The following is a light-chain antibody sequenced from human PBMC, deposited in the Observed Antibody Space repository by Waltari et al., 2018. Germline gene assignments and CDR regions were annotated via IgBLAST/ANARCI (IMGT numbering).Light chain of an antibody. CDR1: QSVLYNSNKRNY. CDR3: QQYYASPRT. J-gene: IGKJ1*01. Sequence: DIVMTQSPDSLAVSLVERATINCQSSQSVLYNSNKRNYLGWYQHKTGQPPKLLIYWASTRASGVPDRFSGSGSGTDFTLTISSLQAEDVAVDYCQQYYASPRTFGQGTKVEVK. V-gene: IGKV4-1*01. CDR2: WAS.